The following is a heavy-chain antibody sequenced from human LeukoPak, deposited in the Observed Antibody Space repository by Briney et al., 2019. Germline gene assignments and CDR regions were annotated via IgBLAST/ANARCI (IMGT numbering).Heavy chain of an antibody. CDR2: ISAYNGNT. J-gene: IGHJ4*02. Sequence: ASVKVSCTASGYTLINYGISWMRQARGQRLEWMGWISAYNGNTNYAQKFQGRVTMTPDTSTSTAYMELRSLRSDDTAVYYCARSPGSSWCFDYWGQGTLVTVSS. V-gene: IGHV1-18*01. CDR1: GYTLINYG. D-gene: IGHD6-13*01. CDR3: ARSPGSSWCFDY.